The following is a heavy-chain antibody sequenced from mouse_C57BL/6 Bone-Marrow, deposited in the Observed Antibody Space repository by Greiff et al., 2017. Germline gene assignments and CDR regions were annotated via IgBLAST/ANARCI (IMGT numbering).Heavy chain of an antibody. V-gene: IGHV3-6*01. Sequence: EVKLMESGPGLVKPSQSLSLTCSVTGYSITSGYYWNWIRQFPGNKLEWMGYISYDGSNNYNPSLKNRIPISRDTSKNQFFLKLNSVTTEDTATYDCARDKVYYGSSWFAYGGQGTLVTVSA. CDR1: GYSITSGYY. CDR2: ISYDGSN. D-gene: IGHD1-1*01. CDR3: ARDKVYYGSSWFAY. J-gene: IGHJ3*01.